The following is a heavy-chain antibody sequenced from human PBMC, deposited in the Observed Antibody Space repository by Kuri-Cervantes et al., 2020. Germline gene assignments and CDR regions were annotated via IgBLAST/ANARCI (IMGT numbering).Heavy chain of an antibody. V-gene: IGHV4-34*01. Sequence: SETLSLTCAVYGGSFSGYSWSWIRQPPGKGLEWIGEVYHGGSTNYNPSLKSRVSISVDTSKKQFSLKLNSVTAADTAVYYCARGLRYFDWLLSDWFDPWGQGTLVTVSS. D-gene: IGHD3-9*01. J-gene: IGHJ5*02. CDR2: VYHGGST. CDR3: ARGLRYFDWLLSDWFDP. CDR1: GGSFSGYS.